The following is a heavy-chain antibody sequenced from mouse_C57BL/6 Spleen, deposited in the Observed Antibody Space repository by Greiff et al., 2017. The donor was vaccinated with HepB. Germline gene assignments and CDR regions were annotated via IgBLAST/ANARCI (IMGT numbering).Heavy chain of an antibody. CDR2: IYPGDGDT. CDR1: GYAFSSYW. CDR3: ARMRANWDVWFAY. V-gene: IGHV1-80*01. D-gene: IGHD4-1*01. J-gene: IGHJ3*01. Sequence: QVQLQQSGAELVKPGASVKISCKASGYAFSSYWMNWVKQRPGKGLEWIGQIYPGDGDTNYNGKFKGKATLTADKSSSTAYMQLSSLTSEDSAVYFCARMRANWDVWFAYWGQGTLVTVSA.